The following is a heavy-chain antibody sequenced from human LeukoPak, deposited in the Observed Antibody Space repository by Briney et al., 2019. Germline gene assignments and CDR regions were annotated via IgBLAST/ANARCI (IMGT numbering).Heavy chain of an antibody. D-gene: IGHD3-16*01. CDR3: GRDLSWGSTDY. CDR2: INPDGSSI. Sequence: GGSLRLSCAASGFVFSNYWMYWVRQAPGRGLVWVSRINPDGSSIGYADFVRGRFTISRDNAKNTLFLQMNSLTVEDTAMYYCGRDLSWGSTDYWGQGALVTVSS. V-gene: IGHV3-74*01. CDR1: GFVFSNYW. J-gene: IGHJ4*02.